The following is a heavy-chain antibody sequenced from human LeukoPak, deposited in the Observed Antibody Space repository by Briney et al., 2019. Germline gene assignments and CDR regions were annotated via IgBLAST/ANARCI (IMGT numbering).Heavy chain of an antibody. CDR1: GGSISSYY. D-gene: IGHD6-19*01. CDR3: ARVPNSGWYYFDY. J-gene: IGHJ4*02. V-gene: IGHV4-59*01. CDR2: IYYSGST. Sequence: TSETLSLTCTVSGGSISSYYLSWIRQPPGKGLEWIGYIYYSGSTSYNPSLKSRVTISVGTSKNQFSLKLSSVTAADTAVYYCARVPNSGWYYFDYWGQGTLVTVSS.